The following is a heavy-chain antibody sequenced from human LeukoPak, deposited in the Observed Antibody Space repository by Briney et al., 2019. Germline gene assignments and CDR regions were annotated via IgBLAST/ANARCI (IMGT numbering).Heavy chain of an antibody. V-gene: IGHV3-30*18. Sequence: GGSLRLSCAASGFAFSSYGMYWVRQAPGKGLEWVAVISYDGSDTYHADSVRGRFTISRDNSKNTLYLQMNSLRAEDTAVYYCAKGFLEGAMAMFGGVIPRDYGDSWGPGILVTVSS. CDR2: ISYDGSDT. CDR3: AKGFLEGAMAMFGGVIPRDYGDS. D-gene: IGHD3-16*02. CDR1: GFAFSSYG. J-gene: IGHJ4*02.